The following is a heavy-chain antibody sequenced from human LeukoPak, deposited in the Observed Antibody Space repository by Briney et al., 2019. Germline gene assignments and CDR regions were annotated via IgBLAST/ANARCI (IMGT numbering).Heavy chain of an antibody. CDR2: INWNGGST. D-gene: IGHD6-13*01. J-gene: IGHJ4*02. V-gene: IGHV3-20*04. CDR1: GFTFSSYW. Sequence: GSLRLSCAASGFTFSSYWMSWVRQAPGKGLEWVSGINWNGGSTAFADSVKGRFTISRDNAKNSLYVQMNSLRAEDTALYYCARGGGSSWTYYFDYWGQGILVTVSS. CDR3: ARGGGSSWTYYFDY.